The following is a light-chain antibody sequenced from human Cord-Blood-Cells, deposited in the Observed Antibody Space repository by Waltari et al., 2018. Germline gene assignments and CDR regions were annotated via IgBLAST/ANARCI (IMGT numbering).Light chain of an antibody. CDR3: SSYTSSSTNYV. CDR1: SSDVGGYNY. J-gene: IGLJ1*01. CDR2: DVS. V-gene: IGLV2-14*01. Sequence: QSALTQPASVSGSPGQSITISCTGTSSDVGGYNYVPWYQQHPGKAHKLMIYDVSNRPSGVSNRFSGSKSGNTASLTISGLQAEDEADYYCSSYTSSSTNYVFGTGTKVTVL.